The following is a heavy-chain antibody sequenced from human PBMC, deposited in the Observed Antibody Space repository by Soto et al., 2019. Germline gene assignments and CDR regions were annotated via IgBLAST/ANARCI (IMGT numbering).Heavy chain of an antibody. CDR1: GYNFSNYW. V-gene: IGHV5-51*01. CDR3: ARHVGSNYIDF. D-gene: IGHD1-26*01. J-gene: IGHJ4*02. CDR2: IYPGDSDT. Sequence: GESLKLSCQGSGYNFSNYWIAWVRQMPGKGLEWMGFIYPGDSDTRYNPSFQGQVTIAADKSVNTAFLQWSSLKASDTAIYYCARHVGSNYIDFWGQGTLVTVSS.